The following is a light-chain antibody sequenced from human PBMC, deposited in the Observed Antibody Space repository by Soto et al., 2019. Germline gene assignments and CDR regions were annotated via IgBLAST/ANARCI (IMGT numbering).Light chain of an antibody. CDR2: DAS. CDR1: QSINNY. J-gene: IGKJ4*01. V-gene: IGKV3-11*01. CDR3: QYRGIWPPGAT. Sequence: EIVLTQSPVTLSLSPGERVTLSCRASQSINNYLAWYQQKPGQPPRLLIYDASNRATAIPVRFSGSGSGTDFTLTISSLEHEDSAVYYCQYRGIWPPGATFGGGTKVEIK.